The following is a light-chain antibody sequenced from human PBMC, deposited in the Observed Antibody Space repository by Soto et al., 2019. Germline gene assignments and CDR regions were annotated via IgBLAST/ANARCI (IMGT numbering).Light chain of an antibody. V-gene: IGKV3-20*01. CDR3: QQFNNWPHT. J-gene: IGKJ2*01. CDR2: GAS. Sequence: EIVLTQSPGTLSLSPGERAALSCRASQSLSTNYLAWYQQKPGQAPRLLMYGASHRATGIPDRFSGSGSGTDFTLTISRLEPEDFAVYYCQQFNNWPHTFGQGTRLEIK. CDR1: QSLSTNY.